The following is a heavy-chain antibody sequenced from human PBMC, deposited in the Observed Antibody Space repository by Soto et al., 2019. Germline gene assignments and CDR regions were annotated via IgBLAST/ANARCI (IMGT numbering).Heavy chain of an antibody. J-gene: IGHJ4*02. CDR1: GYTFTGYY. CDR3: ARALTIGQQPLDY. D-gene: IGHD6-13*01. Sequence: GASVKVSCKASGYTFTGYYMHWVRQAPGQGLEWMGWINPNSGGTNYAQKFQGRVTMTRDTSSSTAYMELSRLRSDDTAVYYCARALTIGQQPLDYWGQGTLVTVSS. CDR2: INPNSGGT. V-gene: IGHV1-2*02.